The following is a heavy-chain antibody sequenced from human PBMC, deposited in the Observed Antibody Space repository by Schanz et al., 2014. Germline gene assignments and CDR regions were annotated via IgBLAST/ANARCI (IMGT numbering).Heavy chain of an antibody. J-gene: IGHJ4*02. V-gene: IGHV3-21*05. Sequence: EVQLVESGGGLVKPGGSLRLSCAASGFTFNSYAFHWVRQAPGKGLEWVSYISSSGSTIYYADSVKGRFTISRDNAKNSLYLQMNSLRAEDTAVYYCAKDLAAVGVFDYWGQGSLVTVSP. CDR2: ISSSGSTI. CDR3: AKDLAAVGVFDY. CDR1: GFTFNSYA. D-gene: IGHD6-13*01.